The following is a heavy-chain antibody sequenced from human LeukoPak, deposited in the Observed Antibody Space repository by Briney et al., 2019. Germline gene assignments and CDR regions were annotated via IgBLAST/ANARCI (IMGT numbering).Heavy chain of an antibody. CDR1: GGSISSYY. V-gene: IGHV4-59*01. Sequence: SETLSLTCTVSGGSISSYYWSWIRQPPGKGLEWIGYIYYSGSTNYNPSLKSRVTISVDTSKNQFSLKLSSVTAADTAVYYYARADYGDGEGAFDIWGQGTMVTVSS. CDR3: ARADYGDGEGAFDI. CDR2: IYYSGST. J-gene: IGHJ3*02. D-gene: IGHD4-17*01.